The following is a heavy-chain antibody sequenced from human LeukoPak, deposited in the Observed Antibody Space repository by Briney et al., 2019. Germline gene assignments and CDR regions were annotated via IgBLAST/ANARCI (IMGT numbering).Heavy chain of an antibody. D-gene: IGHD2-15*01. CDR2: IYSNEDT. J-gene: IGHJ4*02. CDR3: ARAAGASGGQYFDY. V-gene: IGHV4-4*07. Sequence: SETLSLTCTVSGGSISTYHWSWIRQPAGKGLEWIGRIYSNEDTRYNPSLKSRVTMSVDTSKNQFSLKLSSVTAAGPAVYYCARAAGASGGQYFDYWGQGTLVAVSS. CDR1: GGSISTYH.